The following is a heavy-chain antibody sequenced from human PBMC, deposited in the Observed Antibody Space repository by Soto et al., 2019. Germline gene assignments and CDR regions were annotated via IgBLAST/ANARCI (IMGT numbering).Heavy chain of an antibody. CDR1: GGSISSGGYS. D-gene: IGHD3-3*01. Sequence: QLQLQESGSGLVKPSQTLSLTCAVSGGSISSGGYSWSWIRQPPGKGLEWIGYIYHSGSTYYNPSLKSRVTISVDRSKNQFSLKLSSVTAADTAVYYCARAGTIFGVPYGMDVWGQGTTVTVSS. CDR3: ARAGTIFGVPYGMDV. V-gene: IGHV4-30-2*01. CDR2: IYHSGST. J-gene: IGHJ6*02.